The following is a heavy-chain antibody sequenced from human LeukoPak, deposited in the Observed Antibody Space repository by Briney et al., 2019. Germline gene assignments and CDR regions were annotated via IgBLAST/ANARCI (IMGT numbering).Heavy chain of an antibody. V-gene: IGHV1-24*01. CDR1: GYTHTELS. CDR3: ATITMGGSGYDY. Sequence: ASVKVSCKVSGYTHTELSMHWVRQAPGKGLEWMGGFDPEDGETIYAQKFQGRVTMTEDTSTDTAYMELSSLRSEDTAVYYCATITMGGSGYDYWGQGTLVTVSS. J-gene: IGHJ4*02. CDR2: FDPEDGET. D-gene: IGHD3-10*01.